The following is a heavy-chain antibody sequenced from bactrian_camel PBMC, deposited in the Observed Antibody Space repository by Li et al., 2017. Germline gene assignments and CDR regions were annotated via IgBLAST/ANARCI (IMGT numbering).Heavy chain of an antibody. D-gene: IGHD7*01. J-gene: IGHJ7*01. V-gene: IGHV3S40*01. CDR2: INDDGSRT. Sequence: VQLVESGGGLVQPGGSLRLSCVASGFTSNRYYMTWVRQAPGKGLEWVSTINDDGSRTWYADSVKGRFTISRDNAKNIVYLQMNSLKPEDTAMYYCAGTRTGACTYPALYRAVAMDYWGEGTQVTVS. CDR1: GFTSNRYY.